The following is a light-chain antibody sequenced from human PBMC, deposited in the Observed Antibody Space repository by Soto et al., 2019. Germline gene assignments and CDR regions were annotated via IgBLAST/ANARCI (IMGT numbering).Light chain of an antibody. CDR2: NNN. J-gene: IGLJ1*01. Sequence: QSVLTQPPSASGTPGQRVTISCSGSSSNIGTNTVNWYLQLPGTAPKLLIYNNNQRPSGVPDRFSGSKSGTSASLAISGLQSEDEAVYFCAAWDDSLNGLFVFGSGTNVTVL. CDR1: SSNIGTNT. CDR3: AAWDDSLNGLFV. V-gene: IGLV1-44*01.